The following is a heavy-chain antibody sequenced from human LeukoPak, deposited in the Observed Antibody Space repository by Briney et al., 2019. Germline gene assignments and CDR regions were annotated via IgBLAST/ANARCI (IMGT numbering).Heavy chain of an antibody. Sequence: GGSLRLSCEASGFSFSDYYMTWIRQPPGKGLEWIAYIRSGSTTIYYADSVKGRFTISRGDAKNSLFLQMNSLRAEDTAVYYCATIHSRPYWGQGTLVTVSS. CDR3: ATIHSRPY. V-gene: IGHV3-11*01. CDR1: GFSFSDYY. D-gene: IGHD2-15*01. J-gene: IGHJ4*02. CDR2: IRSGSTTI.